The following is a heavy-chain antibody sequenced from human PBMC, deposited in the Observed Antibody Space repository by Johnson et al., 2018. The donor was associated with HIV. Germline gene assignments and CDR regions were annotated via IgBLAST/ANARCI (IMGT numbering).Heavy chain of an antibody. J-gene: IGHJ3*02. CDR3: ASRYTVDAFDI. CDR1: GFTFDDYA. CDR2: IYSGGST. D-gene: IGHD1-1*01. Sequence: VQLVESGGGLVQPGRSLKLSCAASGFTFDDYAMHWVRQTPGKGLEWVSVIYSGGSTYYADSVKGRFTISRDNSKNTLYLQMNSLRAEDTAVYYCASRYTVDAFDIWGQGTMVTVSS. V-gene: IGHV3-66*02.